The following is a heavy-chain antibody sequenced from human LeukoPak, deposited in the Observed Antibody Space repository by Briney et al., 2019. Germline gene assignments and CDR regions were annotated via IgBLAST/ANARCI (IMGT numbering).Heavy chain of an antibody. CDR1: GGSFSGYY. D-gene: IGHD3-10*01. J-gene: IGHJ6*02. CDR2: INHSGST. V-gene: IGHV4-34*01. Sequence: SETLSLTCAVYGGSFSGYYWSWIRQPPGKGLEWIGEINHSGSTNYNPSLKSRVTISVDTSKNQFSLKLSSVTAADTAVYYCARGGGGYYYYGMDVWGQGTTVTGSS. CDR3: ARGGGGYYYYGMDV.